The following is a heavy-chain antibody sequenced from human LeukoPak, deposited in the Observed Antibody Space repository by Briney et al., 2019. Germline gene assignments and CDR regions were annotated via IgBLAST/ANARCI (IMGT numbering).Heavy chain of an antibody. D-gene: IGHD3-3*01. CDR1: GGSISSGGYS. V-gene: IGHV4-30-2*01. CDR2: IYHSGST. CDR3: ARAGGSYDFWSGYPNDAFDI. Sequence: PSETLSLTCAVSGGSISSGGYSWSWIRQPPGKGLEWIGYIYHSGSTYYNPSLKSRVTISVDRSKNQFSLKLSSVTAADTAVYYCARAGGSYDFWSGYPNDAFDIWGQGTMVTVSS. J-gene: IGHJ3*02.